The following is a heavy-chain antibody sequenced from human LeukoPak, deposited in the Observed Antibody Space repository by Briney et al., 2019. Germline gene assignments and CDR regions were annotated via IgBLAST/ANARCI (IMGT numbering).Heavy chain of an antibody. CDR3: ARVRAYDYVWGSYRRYYFDY. Sequence: SETLSLTCTVSGGSISSSSYYWGWIRQPPGKGLEWIGSIYYSGSTNYNPSLKSRVTISVDTSKNQFSLKLSSVTAADTAVYYCARVRAYDYVWGSYRRYYFDYWGQGTLVTVSS. D-gene: IGHD3-16*02. CDR1: GGSISSSSYY. V-gene: IGHV4-39*07. CDR2: IYYSGST. J-gene: IGHJ4*02.